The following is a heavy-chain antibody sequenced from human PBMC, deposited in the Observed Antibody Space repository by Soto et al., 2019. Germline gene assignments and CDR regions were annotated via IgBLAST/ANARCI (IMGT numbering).Heavy chain of an antibody. V-gene: IGHV4-4*02. CDR1: GAPISSSSW. CDR3: ARGLSFRGDYDV. D-gene: IGHD2-21*01. Sequence: HLRESGPGLVEPSGTLSLTCAVSGAPISSSSWWTWVRQSPGKGLEWIGEIYHAGSPNYNPSFQSRVTILADSSKNHFSLRLTSMTAADTAIYYCARGLSFRGDYDVWGQGTTVTVSS. CDR2: IYHAGSP. J-gene: IGHJ3*01.